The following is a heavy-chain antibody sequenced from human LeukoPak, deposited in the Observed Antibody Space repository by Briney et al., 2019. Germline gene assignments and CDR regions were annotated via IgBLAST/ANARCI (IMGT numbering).Heavy chain of an antibody. Sequence: ASVKVSCKASGYSFTINYIHWVRQAPGQGLEWMGMIYPRDGSTSYAQKFQGRVTVTRDTSTSTVHMELSGLRSEDTAVYYCARDQEGFDYWGQGTLVTVSS. CDR2: IYPRDGST. V-gene: IGHV1-46*01. CDR1: GYSFTINY. CDR3: ARDQEGFDY. J-gene: IGHJ4*02.